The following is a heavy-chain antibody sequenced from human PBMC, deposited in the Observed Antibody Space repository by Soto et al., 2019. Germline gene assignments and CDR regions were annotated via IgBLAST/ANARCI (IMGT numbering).Heavy chain of an antibody. V-gene: IGHV4-30-4*01. CDR2: IYYSGAK. Sequence: TLSLSGPMSGASSWDEDHYWSWVRQSPGKGLEWIGHIYYSGAKYLSEALEGRVTMSLDTSKNQFSMHLRSVTAADTATYFCDRDRHVGTLAYKGDDGMDVWGQGTKVTVSS. CDR3: DRDRHVGTLAYKGDDGMDV. CDR1: GASSWDEDHY. D-gene: IGHD1-20*01. J-gene: IGHJ6*02.